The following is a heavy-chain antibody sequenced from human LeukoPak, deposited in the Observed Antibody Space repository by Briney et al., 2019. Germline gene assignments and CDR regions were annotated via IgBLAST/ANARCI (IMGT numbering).Heavy chain of an antibody. CDR2: IRGSGGST. Sequence: GGSLRLSCAASGFTFSSYAMSWVRQAPGKGLEWVSAIRGSGGSTYYADSVKGRFTISRDNSKNTLYLQMNSLRAEDTAVYYCAKDSAFRYSSGCFDYWGQGTLVTVSS. D-gene: IGHD6-19*01. V-gene: IGHV3-23*01. CDR3: AKDSAFRYSSGCFDY. CDR1: GFTFSSYA. J-gene: IGHJ4*02.